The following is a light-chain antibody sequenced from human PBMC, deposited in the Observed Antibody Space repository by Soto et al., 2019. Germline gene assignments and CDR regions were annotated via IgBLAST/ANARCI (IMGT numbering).Light chain of an antibody. V-gene: IGKV3-20*01. Sequence: EIVLTQSPGTLSLSPGERATLSCRASQSVSSSYLAWYQQKPGQAPRLLIYGANYRATGISDRFSGGGSGTDFTLTISRLEPEDFALYYCQHYVERSPITFGQGTRLEIK. J-gene: IGKJ5*01. CDR2: GAN. CDR3: QHYVERSPIT. CDR1: QSVSSSY.